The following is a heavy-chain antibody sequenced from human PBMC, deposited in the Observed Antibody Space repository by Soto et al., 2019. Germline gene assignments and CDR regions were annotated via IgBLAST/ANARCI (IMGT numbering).Heavy chain of an antibody. Sequence: GGSLRLSCAASGFTCSSCAMHWVRQVPGKGLEWLAVVSHDGSLYPYADSVKGRFSISRDNSRKTLYLQMNSLRPEDTAVYYCVKDRSDTWSFDYWGQGTLVTVSS. J-gene: IGHJ4*02. V-gene: IGHV3-30*18. D-gene: IGHD2-8*02. CDR1: GFTCSSCA. CDR2: VSHDGSLY. CDR3: VKDRSDTWSFDY.